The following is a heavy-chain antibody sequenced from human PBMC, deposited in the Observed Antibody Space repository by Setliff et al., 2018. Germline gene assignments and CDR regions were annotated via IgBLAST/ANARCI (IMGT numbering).Heavy chain of an antibody. CDR2: INPSGEST. V-gene: IGHV1-46*01. CDR1: GYTFTGYY. J-gene: IGHJ4*02. Sequence: ASVKVSCKASGYTFTGYYLHWVRQAPGQGLEWLGVINPSGESTNYAQKFQGRVNMTRDTSTSTAYMELRSLKSDDTAVYYCARGPKDFVVLPTAAYFDYWGQGTLVTVSS. D-gene: IGHD2-2*01. CDR3: ARGPKDFVVLPTAAYFDY.